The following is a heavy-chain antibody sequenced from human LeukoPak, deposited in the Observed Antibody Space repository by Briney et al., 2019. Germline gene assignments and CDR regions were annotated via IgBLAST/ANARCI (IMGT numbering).Heavy chain of an antibody. CDR3: ARYAIAVAGLSWYFDL. CDR1: GGTFSSYA. Sequence: SVKVSCKASGGTFSSYAISWVRQAPGQGLEWMGGIIPIFGTANYAQKFQGRVTITTDEATSTANMELSSLRSEDTAVYYCARYAIAVAGLSWYFDLWGRGTLVTVSS. CDR2: IIPIFGTA. V-gene: IGHV1-69*05. D-gene: IGHD6-19*01. J-gene: IGHJ2*01.